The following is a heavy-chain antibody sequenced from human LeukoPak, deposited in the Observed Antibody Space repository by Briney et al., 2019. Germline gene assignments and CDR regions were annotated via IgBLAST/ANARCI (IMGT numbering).Heavy chain of an antibody. CDR2: IYYSGST. D-gene: IGHD3-22*01. CDR3: AGSYDRILFDI. Sequence: KPSETLSLTCTVSGGSISSYYWSWIRQPPGKGLEWIGYIYYSGSTNYNPSLKSRVTISVDTSKNQFSLKLSSVTAADTAVYYCAGSYDRILFDIWGQGTMVTVSS. V-gene: IGHV4-59*01. J-gene: IGHJ3*02. CDR1: GGSISSYY.